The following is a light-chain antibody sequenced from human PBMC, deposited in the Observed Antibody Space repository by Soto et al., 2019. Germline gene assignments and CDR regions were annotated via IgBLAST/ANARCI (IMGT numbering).Light chain of an antibody. J-gene: IGKJ1*01. CDR2: DAS. CDR3: QQYGGSPRT. V-gene: IGKV3-20*01. CDR1: QSVSSSS. Sequence: EIVVTQSPATLSVSPGERVTLSCRASQSVSSSSLAWYQQKRGQAPRLLIHDASSRATGIPDRFSGSGSGTDFTLTISRLEPEDFAVYYCQQYGGSPRTFGQGTKV.